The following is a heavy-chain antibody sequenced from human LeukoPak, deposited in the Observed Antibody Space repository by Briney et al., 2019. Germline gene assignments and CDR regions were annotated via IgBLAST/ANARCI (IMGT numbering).Heavy chain of an antibody. D-gene: IGHD3-10*01. CDR2: IYTSGST. CDR3: ARESPLYYGSGSQFDY. CDR1: GGSISSYY. J-gene: IGHJ4*02. Sequence: SETLSLTCTVSGGSISSYYWSWIRQPAGKGLEWIGRIYTSGSTNYNPSLKSRVTMSVDTSKNQFSLKLSSVTAADTAVYYCARESPLYYGSGSQFDYWGQGTLVTVSS. V-gene: IGHV4-4*07.